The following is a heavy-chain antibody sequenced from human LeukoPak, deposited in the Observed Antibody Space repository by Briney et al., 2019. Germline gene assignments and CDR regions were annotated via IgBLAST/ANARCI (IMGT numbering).Heavy chain of an antibody. D-gene: IGHD3-16*01. V-gene: IGHV3-30*04. J-gene: IGHJ6*03. Sequence: GGSLRLSCAASGFTFSSYAMHWVRQAPGKGLEWVAVISYDGSNKYYADSVKGRFTISRDNSKNMLYLQMNSRRAEDTAVYYCARDRGWGGWLFGGVNTHVYYYYMDVWGKGTTVTVS. CDR3: ARDRGWGGWLFGGVNTHVYYYYMDV. CDR2: ISYDGSNK. CDR1: GFTFSSYA.